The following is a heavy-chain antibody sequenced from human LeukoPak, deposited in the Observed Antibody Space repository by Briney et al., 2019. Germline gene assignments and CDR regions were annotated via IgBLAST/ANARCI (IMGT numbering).Heavy chain of an antibody. V-gene: IGHV1-24*01. CDR1: GYTLTELS. Sequence: ASVKVSCKASGYTLTELSMHWVRQAPGKWLEWMGGFDPEDGETIYAQKFQGGVTMTEDTSTDTAYMELSSLRSEDTAVYYCATVGIYSSSWYYFDYWGQGTLVTVSS. J-gene: IGHJ4*02. D-gene: IGHD6-13*01. CDR3: ATVGIYSSSWYYFDY. CDR2: FDPEDGET.